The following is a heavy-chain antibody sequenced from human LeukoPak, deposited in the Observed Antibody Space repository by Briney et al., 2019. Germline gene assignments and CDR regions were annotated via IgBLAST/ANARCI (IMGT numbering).Heavy chain of an antibody. CDR2: ISWNSGSI. V-gene: IGHV3-9*01. CDR1: GFTFDDYA. Sequence: GGSLRLSCAAPGFTFDDYAMHWVRHTPGKGLEWVSGISWNSGSIGYADSVKGRFTISRDNAENSLYLQMNSLRAEDTALYYCARKTDSSGSGDYWGQGTLVTVSS. J-gene: IGHJ4*02. D-gene: IGHD3-22*01. CDR3: ARKTDSSGSGDY.